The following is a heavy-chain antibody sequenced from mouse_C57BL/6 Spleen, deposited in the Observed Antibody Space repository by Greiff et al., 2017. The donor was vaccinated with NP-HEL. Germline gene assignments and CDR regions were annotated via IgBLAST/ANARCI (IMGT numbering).Heavy chain of an antibody. CDR3: ARQGNTGGTDWYFDV. J-gene: IGHJ1*03. V-gene: IGHV5-6*01. D-gene: IGHD5-1-1*01. CDR1: GFTFSSYG. Sequence: EVQRVESGGDLVKPGGSLKLSCAASGFTFSSYGMSWVRQTPDKRLEWVATISSGGSYTYYPDSVKGRFTISRDNAKNTLYLQMSSLKSEDTAMYYCARQGNTGGTDWYFDVWGTGTTVTVSS. CDR2: ISSGGSYT.